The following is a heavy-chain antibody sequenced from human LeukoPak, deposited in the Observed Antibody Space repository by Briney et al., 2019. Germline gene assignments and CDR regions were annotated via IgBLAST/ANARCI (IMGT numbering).Heavy chain of an antibody. CDR1: GGSISGYY. CDR3: ASWDYYDSSGRFDY. Sequence: PSETLSFTCTVSGGSISGYYWSWIRQPPGKGLEWIGYIYYSGSTNYNPSLKSRVTISVDTSKNQFSLKLSSVTAADTAVYYCASWDYYDSSGRFDYWGQGTLVTVSS. D-gene: IGHD3-22*01. CDR2: IYYSGST. V-gene: IGHV4-59*08. J-gene: IGHJ4*02.